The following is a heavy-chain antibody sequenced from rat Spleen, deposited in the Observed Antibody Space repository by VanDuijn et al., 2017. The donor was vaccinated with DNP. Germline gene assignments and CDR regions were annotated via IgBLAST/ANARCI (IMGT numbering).Heavy chain of an antibody. V-gene: IGHV2S12*01. CDR2: ISSAGNT. CDR3: TGGVINIYPFSY. D-gene: IGHD1-2*01. J-gene: IGHJ3*01. CDR1: GVSLSNFG. Sequence: QVQLRESGPGLVQPSQILSLTCTVSGVSLSNFGINWVRQPPGKGLEWIAAISSAGNTFYNSDLKSRLSFSSDPSKSQVFLKIDSPQSEDTATDFCTGGVINIYPFSYWGKGTLVTVSS.